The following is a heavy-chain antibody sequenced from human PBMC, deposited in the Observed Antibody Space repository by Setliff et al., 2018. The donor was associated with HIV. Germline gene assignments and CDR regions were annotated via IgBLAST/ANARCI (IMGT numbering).Heavy chain of an antibody. J-gene: IGHJ3*02. Sequence: GGSLRLSCAASGFTFSNYNMSWVRQAPGKGLEWVANIKQDGSEKYYVASVKGRFTISRDIAENSLYLQMNSLRAEDTAVYYCARNDKAVRFAFDIWGQGTMVTVSS. V-gene: IGHV3-7*05. D-gene: IGHD3-10*01. CDR1: GFTFSNYN. CDR3: ARNDKAVRFAFDI. CDR2: IKQDGSEK.